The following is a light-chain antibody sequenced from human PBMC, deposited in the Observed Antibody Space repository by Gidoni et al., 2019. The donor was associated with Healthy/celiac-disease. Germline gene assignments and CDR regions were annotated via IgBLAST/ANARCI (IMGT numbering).Light chain of an antibody. V-gene: IGKV3-20*01. Sequence: EIVLTQSPGPLSLSPGERVTLSCRASQSVSSSYLAWYQQKPGQAPRLLIYGASSRATGIPDRFSGSGSGTDFTLTISRLEPEDFAVYYCQQYGGSPYTFGQGTKLEIK. CDR2: GAS. CDR3: QQYGGSPYT. CDR1: QSVSSSY. J-gene: IGKJ2*01.